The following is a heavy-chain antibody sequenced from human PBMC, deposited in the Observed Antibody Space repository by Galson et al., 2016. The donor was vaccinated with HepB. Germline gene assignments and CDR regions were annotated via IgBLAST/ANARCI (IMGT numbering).Heavy chain of an antibody. Sequence: PALVKPTQTLTLTCTFSGFSLSTSGMCVSWIRQPPGKALEWLELIDWDDDKFYNRSLKTRLTISNDTSKNQVVVTMTNMDPMDTATYYCAQTSDEDFYGSGSYSFDYWGQGTLVTVSS. J-gene: IGHJ4*02. CDR3: AQTSDEDFYGSGSYSFDY. V-gene: IGHV2-70*01. CDR1: GFSLSTSGMC. D-gene: IGHD3-10*01. CDR2: IDWDDDK.